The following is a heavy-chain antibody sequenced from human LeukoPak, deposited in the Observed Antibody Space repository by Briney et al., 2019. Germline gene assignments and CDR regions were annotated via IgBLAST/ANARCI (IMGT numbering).Heavy chain of an antibody. D-gene: IGHD2-2*02. V-gene: IGHV1-69*05. CDR3: AARVVPAAIPFDY. CDR1: GGTFSSYA. Sequence: SVKVSCKASGGTFSSYAISWVRQAPGQGLEWMGRIIPIFGTANYAQKFQGRVTITTDESTITAYMELSSLRSEDTAVYYCAARVVPAAIPFDYWGQGTLVTVSS. CDR2: IIPIFGTA. J-gene: IGHJ4*02.